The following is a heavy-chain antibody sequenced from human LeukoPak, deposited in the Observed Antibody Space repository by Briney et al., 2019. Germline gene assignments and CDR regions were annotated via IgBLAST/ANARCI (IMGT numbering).Heavy chain of an antibody. CDR1: GGSISSYY. J-gene: IGHJ5*02. D-gene: IGHD6-13*01. V-gene: IGHV4-59*01. CDR3: ARDRIAGFDP. CDR2: IYYSGST. Sequence: SETLSLTCTVSGGSISSYYWSWIRQPPGKGLGWIGYIYYSGSTNYNPCLKSRVTISVDTSKTQFSLKLSSVTAADTAVYYCARDRIAGFDPWGQGTLVTVSS.